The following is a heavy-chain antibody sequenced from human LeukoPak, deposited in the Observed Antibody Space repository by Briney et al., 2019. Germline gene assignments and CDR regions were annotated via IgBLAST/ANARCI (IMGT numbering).Heavy chain of an antibody. CDR2: ISGSGGST. Sequence: PGGSLRLSCAASGFTLSSYAMTWVRQAPGKGLEWVSGISGSGGSTYHADSVKGRFTISRDNSKNTLYLQMNSLTAEDTAVNYCAKYSWGWLAFDHWGQGTLVNVSS. CDR1: GFTLSSYA. CDR3: AKYSWGWLAFDH. V-gene: IGHV3-23*01. J-gene: IGHJ4*02. D-gene: IGHD5-18*01.